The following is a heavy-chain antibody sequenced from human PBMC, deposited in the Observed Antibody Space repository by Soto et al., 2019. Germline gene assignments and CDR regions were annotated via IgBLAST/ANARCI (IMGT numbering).Heavy chain of an antibody. CDR3: AREGNLGRWLQPLDY. Sequence: PSDTLSLTCTVSGDSMSAYSWSWVRQPPGKGLEWIGNIHYNGNTKYNPSLKSRVTMSVDTSKNQFSLKLISVTAADTAKYFCAREGNLGRWLQPLDYWGQGTLVTVSS. J-gene: IGHJ4*02. D-gene: IGHD5-12*01. CDR1: GDSMSAYS. V-gene: IGHV4-59*01. CDR2: IHYNGNT.